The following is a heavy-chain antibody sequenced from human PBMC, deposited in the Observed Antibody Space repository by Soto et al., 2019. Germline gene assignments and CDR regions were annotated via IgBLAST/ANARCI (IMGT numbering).Heavy chain of an antibody. D-gene: IGHD3-9*01. CDR2: INPSGGST. CDR3: ARDENDILTGCDY. J-gene: IGHJ4*02. CDR1: GYTFTSYY. V-gene: IGHV1-46*01. Sequence: QVQLVQSGAEVKKPGASVKVSCKASGYTFTSYYMHWVRQAPGQGLEWMGIINPSGGSTSYAQKFQGRVSLTRDTATSTVYRELSSLRSEDTAVYYCARDENDILTGCDYWGQGTLVTVSS.